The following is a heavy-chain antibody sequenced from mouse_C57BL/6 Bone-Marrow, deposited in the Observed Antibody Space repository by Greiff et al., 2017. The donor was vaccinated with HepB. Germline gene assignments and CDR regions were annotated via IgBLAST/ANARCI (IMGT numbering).Heavy chain of an antibody. J-gene: IGHJ3*01. Sequence: QVQLKESGPGLVQPSQSLSITCTVSGFSLTSYGVHWVRQSPGKGLEWLGVIWRGGSTDYNAAFMSRLSTTKDNSKSQVFFKMNSLQADDTAIYYCATLTSWFAYWGQGTLVTVSA. CDR2: IWRGGST. CDR3: ATLTSWFAY. CDR1: GFSLTSYG. V-gene: IGHV2-5*01.